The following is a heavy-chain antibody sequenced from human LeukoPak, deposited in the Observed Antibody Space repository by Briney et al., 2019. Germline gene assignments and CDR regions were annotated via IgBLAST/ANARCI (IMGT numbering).Heavy chain of an antibody. D-gene: IGHD2-2*01. J-gene: IGHJ4*02. CDR3: ARDLRCSSTSCYADLFLD. V-gene: IGHV1-18*01. CDR2: ISAYNGNK. CDR1: GYTFTSYG. Sequence: GASVKVSCKASGYTFTSYGISWVRQAPGQGLEWMGWISAYNGNKNYAQKLQGRVTMTRDTSITTAYMELSRLRSDGTAVYYCARDLRCSSTSCYADLFLDWGQGTLVTVSS.